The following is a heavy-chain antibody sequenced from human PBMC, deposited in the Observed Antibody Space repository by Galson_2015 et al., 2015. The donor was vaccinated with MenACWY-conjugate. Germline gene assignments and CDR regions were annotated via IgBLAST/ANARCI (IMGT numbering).Heavy chain of an antibody. Sequence: SLRLSCAASGFTFSSYGMHWVRQAPGKGLEWVAFIRYDGSNKYYADSVKGRFTISRDNSKNTLYLQMNSLRAEDTAVYYCANNGNLADYGDYGYYYYYYMDVWGKGTTVTVSS. CDR3: ANNGNLADYGDYGYYYYYYMDV. CDR1: GFTFSSYG. V-gene: IGHV3-30*02. J-gene: IGHJ6*03. CDR2: IRYDGSNK. D-gene: IGHD4-17*01.